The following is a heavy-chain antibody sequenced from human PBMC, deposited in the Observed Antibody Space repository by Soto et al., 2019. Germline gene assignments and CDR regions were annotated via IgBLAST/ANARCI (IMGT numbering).Heavy chain of an antibody. D-gene: IGHD6-19*01. J-gene: IGHJ4*02. Sequence: SETLSLTCTVSGGSISSYYWSWIRQPPGKGLEWIGYIYYSGSTNYNPSLKSRVTISVDTSKNQFSLKLSSVTAADTAVYYCARTSSIAVAGLDYWGQGTLVTVSS. CDR1: GGSISSYY. V-gene: IGHV4-59*01. CDR2: IYYSGST. CDR3: ARTSSIAVAGLDY.